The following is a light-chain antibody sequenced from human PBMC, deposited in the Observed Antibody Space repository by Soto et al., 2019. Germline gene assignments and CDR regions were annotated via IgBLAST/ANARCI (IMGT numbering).Light chain of an antibody. CDR1: QSVSNNW. V-gene: IGKV3-20*01. CDR2: AAS. Sequence: DIILTQSPDTLYLSPGERATLSCRASQSVSNNWLAWYQQKPGQAPRLLIYAASYRPVGIPDKFSGSGSGTDFTLTINRLEPEDFAVYYGQQYVRSPYTFAQGTKLEI. J-gene: IGKJ2*01. CDR3: QQYVRSPYT.